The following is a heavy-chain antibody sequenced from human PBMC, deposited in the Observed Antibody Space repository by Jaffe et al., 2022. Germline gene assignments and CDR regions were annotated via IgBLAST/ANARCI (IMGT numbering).Heavy chain of an antibody. J-gene: IGHJ4*02. Sequence: QVQLVESGGGVVQPGGSLRLSCAASGFTFTSYGMHWVRQAPGKGLEWVAFIRDDGSYKYYADSVKGRFTISRDDSKNTLYLQMNSLTTEDTAVYYCAKDRPVCDYWGQGTLVTVSS. CDR2: IRDDGSYK. D-gene: IGHD3-16*01. V-gene: IGHV3-30*02. CDR3: AKDRPVCDY. CDR1: GFTFTSYG.